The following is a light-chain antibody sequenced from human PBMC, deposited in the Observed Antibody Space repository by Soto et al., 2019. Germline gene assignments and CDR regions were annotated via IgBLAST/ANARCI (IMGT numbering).Light chain of an antibody. J-gene: IGKJ1*01. CDR2: GAS. CDR3: LQYSEWPRT. CDR1: QSVSSN. V-gene: IGKV3-15*01. Sequence: EIVMTQSPATLSLSPGERATLSCRASQSVSSNLAWYQQRPGQAPRPVIYGASNRATGIPARFSGSGSGTEFPLTISSLQSEDLAVYYCLQYSEWPRTFGHGTKVEIK.